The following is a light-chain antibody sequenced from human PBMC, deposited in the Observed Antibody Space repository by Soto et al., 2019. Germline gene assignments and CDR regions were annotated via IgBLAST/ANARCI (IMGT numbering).Light chain of an antibody. J-gene: IGLJ2*01. Sequence: QSVLTQPPSVSGAPGQRVTISCTGSSSNIGAGYDVHWYQHLPGTAPKVLIYGNRHRPSGVPDRFSGSKSGTSASLAITGLQADDEAAYYCQSYDISLSGVVFGGGTKLTVL. CDR2: GNR. CDR1: SSNIGAGYD. CDR3: QSYDISLSGVV. V-gene: IGLV1-40*01.